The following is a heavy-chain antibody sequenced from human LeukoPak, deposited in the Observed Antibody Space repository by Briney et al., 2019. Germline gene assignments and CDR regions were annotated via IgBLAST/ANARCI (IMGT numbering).Heavy chain of an antibody. V-gene: IGHV3-66*01. CDR1: GFTFSSYV. J-gene: IGHJ4*02. CDR3: ARRGYYDSDGLDY. D-gene: IGHD3-22*01. Sequence: GGSLRLSCVASGFTFSSYVMNWVRRAPGKGLEWVSVIYSGGYTFYADSVKGRFTISRDNSKNTLFLQMNSLRAEDTAVYYCARRGYYDSDGLDYWGQGTLVTVSS. CDR2: IYSGGYT.